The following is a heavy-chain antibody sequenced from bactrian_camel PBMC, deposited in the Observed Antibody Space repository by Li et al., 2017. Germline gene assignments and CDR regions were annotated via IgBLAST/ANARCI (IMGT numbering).Heavy chain of an antibody. J-gene: IGHJ4*01. CDR2: IYSDGSNT. CDR1: GFTFSSYG. Sequence: HVQLVESGGGLVQPGGSLRLSCAASGFTFSSYGMSWVRQAPGKGLEWVSGIYSDGSNTYYADSVKGRFTISRDNAKNTLYLQMSDLKPEDTAMYFCAAEVYDCYADDWCVDDGCAGYWGQGTQVTV. V-gene: IGHV3S7*01. CDR3: AAEVYDCYADDWCVDDGCAGY. D-gene: IGHD3*01.